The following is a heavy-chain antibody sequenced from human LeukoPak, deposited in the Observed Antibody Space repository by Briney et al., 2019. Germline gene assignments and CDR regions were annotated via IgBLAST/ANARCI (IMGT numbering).Heavy chain of an antibody. CDR2: ISAYNGNT. Sequence: GASAKVSCKASGYTFTSYGISWVRQAPGQGLEWMGWISAYNGNTNYAQKLQGRVTMTTDTSTSTAYMELRSLRSDDTAVYYCARVGIVGATTLSPPFDYWGQGPLVTVSS. CDR3: ARVGIVGATTLSPPFDY. CDR1: GYTFTSYG. V-gene: IGHV1-18*01. D-gene: IGHD1-26*01. J-gene: IGHJ4*02.